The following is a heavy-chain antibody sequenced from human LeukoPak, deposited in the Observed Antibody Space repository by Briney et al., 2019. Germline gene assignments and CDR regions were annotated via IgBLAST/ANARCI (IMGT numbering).Heavy chain of an antibody. CDR1: VGSISSSSYY. Sequence: SETLSLTCAVSVGSISSSSYYWGLIRQPPGKGLEWIGSIYYSRSTYYKPSLKSRITISVDTSKNQFSLKRSSVTAADTDVYYCERGTVTMVRGVIIRNDAFDIWGQGTMVTVSS. CDR2: IYYSRST. D-gene: IGHD3-10*01. J-gene: IGHJ3*02. CDR3: ERGTVTMVRGVIIRNDAFDI. V-gene: IGHV4-39*07.